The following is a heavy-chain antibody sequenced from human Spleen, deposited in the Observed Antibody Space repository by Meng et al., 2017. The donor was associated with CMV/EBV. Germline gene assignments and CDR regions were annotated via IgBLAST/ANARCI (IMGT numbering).Heavy chain of an antibody. CDR1: GYTFTGYY. D-gene: IGHD3-22*01. CDR2: INPNSGGT. Sequence: ASVKVSCKASGYTFTGYYMHWVRQAPGQGLERMGWINPNSGGTNYAQKFQGRVTMTRDTSISTAYMELSRLRSDDTAVYYCARLAEPISNRHYYDSSGYYPDSDYWGQGTLVTVSS. J-gene: IGHJ4*02. V-gene: IGHV1-2*02. CDR3: ARLAEPISNRHYYDSSGYYPDSDY.